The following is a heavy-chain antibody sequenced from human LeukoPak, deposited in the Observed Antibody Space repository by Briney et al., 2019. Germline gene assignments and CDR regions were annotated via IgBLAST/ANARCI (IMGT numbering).Heavy chain of an antibody. CDR2: IYYSGNT. CDR1: GVSISSSNSY. Sequence: SETLSLTCTVSGVSISSSNSYWGWIRQPPGKGLEWIGSIYYSGNTYYNASLKSQVSISIDTSENHFSLTLSSVTAADTAVYYCTRGQKYISGYTVTELGSGYFDYWGQGTLVTVSS. V-gene: IGHV4-39*02. J-gene: IGHJ4*02. CDR3: TRGQKYISGYTVTELGSGYFDY. D-gene: IGHD5-18*01.